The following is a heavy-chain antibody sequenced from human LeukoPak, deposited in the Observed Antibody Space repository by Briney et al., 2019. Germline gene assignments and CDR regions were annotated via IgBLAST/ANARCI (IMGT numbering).Heavy chain of an antibody. D-gene: IGHD3-10*01. Sequence: GASVKVSCKASGYTFTSYAMNWVRQAPGQGLEWMGWINTNTGNPTHAQGFTGRFVFSLDTSVSTAYLQISSLKAEDTAVYYCARAAVLLWFGEFSGNNWFDPWGQGTLVTVSS. V-gene: IGHV7-4-1*02. J-gene: IGHJ5*02. CDR3: ARAAVLLWFGEFSGNNWFDP. CDR2: INTNTGNP. CDR1: GYTFTSYA.